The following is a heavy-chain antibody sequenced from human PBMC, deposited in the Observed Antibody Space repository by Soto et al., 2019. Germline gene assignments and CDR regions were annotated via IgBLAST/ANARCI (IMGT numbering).Heavy chain of an antibody. CDR3: TTVLGYCSSTSCYYYYYYMDV. J-gene: IGHJ6*03. CDR1: GFTFSNAG. CDR2: IKSKTDGGTT. Sequence: GGSLRLSSAASGFTFSNAGMSWVRQAPGKGLEWVGRIKSKTDGGTTDYAAPVKGRFTISRDDSKNTLYLQMNSLRTEDTAVYYCTTVLGYCSSTSCYYYYYYMDVWGKGTTVTVSS. D-gene: IGHD2-2*01. V-gene: IGHV3-15*01.